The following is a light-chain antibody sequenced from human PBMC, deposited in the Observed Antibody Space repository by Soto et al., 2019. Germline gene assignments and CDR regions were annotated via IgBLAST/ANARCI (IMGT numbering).Light chain of an antibody. CDR3: QQYDNLIT. CDR1: QGTGDW. J-gene: IGKJ5*01. Sequence: DIQMSQSPSTLSASVGGRVTITCRASQGTGDWLAWYQQKPGKAPKLLIYKTSTLEGGVPSRFSGSGSGTDFTFTISSLQPEDIATYYCQQYDNLITFGQGTRLEIK. V-gene: IGKV1-5*03. CDR2: KTS.